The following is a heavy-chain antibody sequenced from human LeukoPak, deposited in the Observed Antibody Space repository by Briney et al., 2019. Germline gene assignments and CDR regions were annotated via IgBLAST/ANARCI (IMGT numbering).Heavy chain of an antibody. V-gene: IGHV3-11*01. Sequence: GGSLRLSCAASGFTVSSNYMSWVRQAPGKGLEWVSYISSSGDTIYYADSVKGRFTISRDNAKNSLYLQMNSLRAGDTAVYYCARGHWGLDCWGQGTLVTVSS. J-gene: IGHJ4*02. CDR2: ISSSGDTI. CDR3: ARGHWGLDC. CDR1: GFTVSSNY. D-gene: IGHD7-27*01.